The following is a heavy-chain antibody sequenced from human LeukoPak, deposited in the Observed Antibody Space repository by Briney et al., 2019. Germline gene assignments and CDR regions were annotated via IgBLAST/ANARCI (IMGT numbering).Heavy chain of an antibody. D-gene: IGHD3-22*01. CDR3: AKAEDYYDSSGGNDY. Sequence: GGSLRLSCAASGFTFDDYAMHWVRQAPEKGLEWVSGISWNSGSIGYADSVKGRFTISRDNAKNSLYLQMNSLRAEDTAVYYCAKAEDYYDSSGGNDYWGQGTLVTVSS. J-gene: IGHJ4*02. CDR2: ISWNSGSI. V-gene: IGHV3-9*01. CDR1: GFTFDDYA.